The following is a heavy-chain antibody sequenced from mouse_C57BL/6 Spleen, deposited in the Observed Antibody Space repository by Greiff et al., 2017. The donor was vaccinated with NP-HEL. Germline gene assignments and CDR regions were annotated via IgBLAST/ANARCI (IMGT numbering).Heavy chain of an antibody. D-gene: IGHD2-2*01. CDR2: ILPGSGST. CDR1: GYTFTGYW. Sequence: VQLQESGAELMKPGASVKLSCKATGYTFTGYWIEWVKQRPGHGLEWIGEILPGSGSTNYNEKFKGKATFTADTSSNTAYMQRSSLTTEDSAIYYCARGEGYGYDGGYYFDYWGQGTTLTVSS. V-gene: IGHV1-9*01. J-gene: IGHJ2*01. CDR3: ARGEGYGYDGGYYFDY.